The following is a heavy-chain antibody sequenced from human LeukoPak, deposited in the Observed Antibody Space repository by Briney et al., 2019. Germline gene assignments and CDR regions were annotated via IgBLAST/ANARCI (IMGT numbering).Heavy chain of an antibody. CDR3: ARESGYYYDTSGYTFDY. V-gene: IGHV4-4*07. D-gene: IGHD3-22*01. CDR1: GGSINNYY. Sequence: PSETLSLTCTVSGGSINNYYWSWIRQSAGKGLEWIGRIYTSGSTNYNPSLTSRVSMSVDTSKNQFSLRLRSVTAADTAVYYCARESGYYYDTSGYTFDYWGQGILVTVSS. CDR2: IYTSGST. J-gene: IGHJ4*02.